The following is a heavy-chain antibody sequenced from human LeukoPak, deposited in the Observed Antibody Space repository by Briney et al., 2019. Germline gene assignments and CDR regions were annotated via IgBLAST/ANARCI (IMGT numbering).Heavy chain of an antibody. Sequence: GASVKVSCKASGGTFSSYAISWVRQAPGQGLEWMGGIIPIFGTANYAQKFQGRVTITTDESTSTAYMELSSLRSEDTAVYYCARLDFMNYYDSSGYYYWGQVTLVTVSS. V-gene: IGHV1-69*05. CDR2: IIPIFGTA. CDR1: GGTFSSYA. CDR3: ARLDFMNYYDSSGYYY. D-gene: IGHD3-22*01. J-gene: IGHJ4*02.